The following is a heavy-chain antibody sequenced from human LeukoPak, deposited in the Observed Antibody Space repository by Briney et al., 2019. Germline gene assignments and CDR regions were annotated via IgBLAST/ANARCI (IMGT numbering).Heavy chain of an antibody. J-gene: IGHJ4*02. CDR1: GGTFTSYA. CDR3: ASLNYYGSGSYYNEIDY. Sequence: SVKVSCKASGGTFTSYAISWVRQAPGQGLEWMGRIIPILGIANYAQKFQGRVTITADKSTSTAYMELSSLRSEDTAVYYCASLNYYGSGSYYNEIDYWGQGTLVTVSS. CDR2: IIPILGIA. V-gene: IGHV1-69*04. D-gene: IGHD3-10*01.